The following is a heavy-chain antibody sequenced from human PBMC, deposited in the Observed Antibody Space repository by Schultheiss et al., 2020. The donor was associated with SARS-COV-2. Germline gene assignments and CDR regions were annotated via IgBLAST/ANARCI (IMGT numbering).Heavy chain of an antibody. V-gene: IGHV4-61*01. D-gene: IGHD5-24*01. CDR1: GDSVNNNYYY. J-gene: IGHJ4*02. CDR2: MHYSGSS. CDR3: ASRYGYNRLYYFDS. Sequence: ESLKISCTVSGDSVNNNYYYWTWIRQPPGKGLEWIGYMHYSGSSNYNPSLKSRVTMSVDTSKNLFSLKLSSLTAADTAVYYCASRYGYNRLYYFDSWGQGALVTVSS.